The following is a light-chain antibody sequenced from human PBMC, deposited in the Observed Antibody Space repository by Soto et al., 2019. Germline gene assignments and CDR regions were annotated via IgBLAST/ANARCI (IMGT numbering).Light chain of an antibody. CDR3: SSYTSTSRYV. V-gene: IGLV2-18*02. Sequence: QSVLTQPPSVSGSPGRSVTISCTGTSSDVGKYDRVSWYQQPPGTAPKLIIYEVTNRPSGVPARFSGSKSGNTASLTISGLQAEDEADYYCSSYTSTSRYVFGAGTKVNRP. J-gene: IGLJ1*01. CDR1: SSDVGKYDR. CDR2: EVT.